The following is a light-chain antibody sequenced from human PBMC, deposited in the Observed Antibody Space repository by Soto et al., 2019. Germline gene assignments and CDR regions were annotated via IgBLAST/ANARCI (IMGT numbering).Light chain of an antibody. V-gene: IGLV1-40*01. CDR1: SSNIGAGYD. CDR2: GNS. CDR3: QSYDSSLSGYVV. J-gene: IGLJ2*01. Sequence: QSVLTQPPSVSVAPGQRVTISCTGSSSNIGAGYDVHWYQQLPGTAPKLLIYGNSNRPSGVPDRFSGSKSGTSASLAITGLQAEEEADYYCQSYDSSLSGYVVFGGGTKLTVL.